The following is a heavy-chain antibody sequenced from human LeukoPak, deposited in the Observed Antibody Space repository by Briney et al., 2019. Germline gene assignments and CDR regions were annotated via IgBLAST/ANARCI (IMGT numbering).Heavy chain of an antibody. CDR2: IYYSGST. CDR1: GGSISSYY. V-gene: IGHV4-59*08. CDR3: ARRQRAYLDY. J-gene: IGHJ4*02. D-gene: IGHD6-25*01. Sequence: SETLSLTCTVSGGSISSYYWSWIRQPPGKGLEWIGYIYYSGSTNYNPSLKSRVTISVDTSKNQFSLKLSSVTAADTAVYYCARRQRAYLDYWGQGTLVTVSS.